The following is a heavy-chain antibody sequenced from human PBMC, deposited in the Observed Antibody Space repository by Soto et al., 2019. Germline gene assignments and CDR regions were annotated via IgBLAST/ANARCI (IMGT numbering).Heavy chain of an antibody. J-gene: IGHJ2*01. CDR3: AILRSIAARLFLLGYWYFDL. CDR1: GGSISSGGYY. CDR2: IYYSGST. Sequence: QVQLPESGPGLVKPSQTLSLTCTVSGGSISSGGYYWSWIRQHPGQALEWIGYIYYSGSTYYNPSPRWSVTISVHTTKNQSSLKLSSVTAADTAVYYCAILRSIAARLFLLGYWYFDLWGRGTLVTVAS. D-gene: IGHD6-6*01. V-gene: IGHV4-31*01.